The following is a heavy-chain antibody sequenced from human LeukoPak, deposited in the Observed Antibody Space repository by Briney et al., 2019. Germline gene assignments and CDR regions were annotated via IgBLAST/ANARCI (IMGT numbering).Heavy chain of an antibody. CDR2: INHSGST. J-gene: IGHJ4*02. CDR3: ARRRVFWVRGPIDY. CDR1: GGSFSGYY. D-gene: IGHD3-10*01. V-gene: IGHV4-34*01. Sequence: KTSETLSLTCAVYGGSFSGYYWSWIRQPPGKGLEWIGEINHSGSTNYNPSLKSRVTISVDTSKNQFSLKLSSVTAADTAVYYCARRRVFWVRGPIDYWGQGTLVTVSS.